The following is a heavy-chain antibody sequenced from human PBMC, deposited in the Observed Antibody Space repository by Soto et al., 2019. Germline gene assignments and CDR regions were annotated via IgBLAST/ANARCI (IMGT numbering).Heavy chain of an antibody. Sequence: QITLKESGPTLVKPTQTLTLTCTFSGFSLSTSGVGVGWIRQPPGKALEWLALIYWDDDKRYSPSLKSRLTITKDTSKNQVVVTMTNMDPVDTATYYCAQEGMVRGVIDYWGQGTLVTVSS. CDR3: AQEGMVRGVIDY. J-gene: IGHJ4*02. V-gene: IGHV2-5*02. D-gene: IGHD3-10*01. CDR2: IYWDDDK. CDR1: GFSLSTSGVG.